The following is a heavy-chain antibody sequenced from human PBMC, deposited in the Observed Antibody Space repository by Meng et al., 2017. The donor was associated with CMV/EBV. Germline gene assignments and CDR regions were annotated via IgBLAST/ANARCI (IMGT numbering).Heavy chain of an antibody. V-gene: IGHV4-59*01. CDR1: GGSISSYY. Sequence: SETLSLTCTVSGGSISSYYWSWIRQPPGKGLEWIGYIYYSGSTNYNPSLKSRVTISVDTSKNRFSLKLSSVTAADTAVYYCARDHFSLQYCGYDYWYFDLWGQGTLVTVSS. CDR3: ARDHFSLQYCGYDYWYFDL. CDR2: IYYSGST. D-gene: IGHD5-12*01. J-gene: IGHJ2*01.